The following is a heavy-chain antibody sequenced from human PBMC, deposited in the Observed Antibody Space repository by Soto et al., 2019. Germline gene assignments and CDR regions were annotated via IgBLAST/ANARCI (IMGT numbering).Heavy chain of an antibody. CDR2: IIPVFGTA. CDR1: GGTFSSYA. CDR3: AREVRGYSYGPNDAFDI. V-gene: IGHV1-69*13. Sequence: SVKVSCKASGGTFSSYAISWVRQAPGQGLEWMGGIIPVFGTANYAQKFQGRVTITADESTSTAYMELSSLRSEDTAVYYCAREVRGYSYGPNDAFDIWGQGTMVTVSS. D-gene: IGHD5-18*01. J-gene: IGHJ3*02.